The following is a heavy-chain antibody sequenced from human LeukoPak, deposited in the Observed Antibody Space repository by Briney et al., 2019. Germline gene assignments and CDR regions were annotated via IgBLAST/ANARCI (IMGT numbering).Heavy chain of an antibody. CDR3: AGFTTVPSLTVTNGGNGMDV. Sequence: ASVKVSCKASGYTFTSYDINWVRQATGQGLEWMGWMNPNSGNTGYAQKFQGRVTMTRNTSISTAYMELSSLRSEDTAVYYCAGFTTVPSLTVTNGGNGMDVWGQGTTVTVSS. CDR1: GYTFTSYD. V-gene: IGHV1-8*01. D-gene: IGHD4-17*01. J-gene: IGHJ6*02. CDR2: MNPNSGNT.